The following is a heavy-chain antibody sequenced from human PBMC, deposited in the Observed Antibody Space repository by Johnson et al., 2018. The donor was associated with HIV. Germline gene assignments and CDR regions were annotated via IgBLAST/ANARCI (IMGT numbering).Heavy chain of an antibody. CDR2: IYSGGTT. V-gene: IGHV3-53*01. D-gene: IGHD1-1*01. CDR3: ARDPSRSPGAFDI. J-gene: IGHJ3*02. Sequence: VQLVESGGGLIQPGGSLRLSCAVSGFTASTNYMSWVRQAPGKGLEWVSVIYSGGTTDYAESVTGRFTISRDNSKNTLYLQMNSLIADDTAVYYCARDPSRSPGAFDIWGQGTMVTISS. CDR1: GFTASTNY.